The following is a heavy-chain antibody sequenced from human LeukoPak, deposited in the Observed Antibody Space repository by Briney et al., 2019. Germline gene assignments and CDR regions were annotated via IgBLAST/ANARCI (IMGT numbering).Heavy chain of an antibody. CDR2: IWYDGSNK. CDR3: ARVWRGEYSYGYYYYGMDV. D-gene: IGHD5-18*01. Sequence: GGSLRLSCAASGFTFSSYGMHWVRQAPGKGLEWVAVIWYDGSNKYYADSVKGRFTISRDNSKNTLYLQMNSLRAEDTAVYYCARVWRGEYSYGYYYYGMDVWGQGTTVTVSS. J-gene: IGHJ6*02. CDR1: GFTFSSYG. V-gene: IGHV3-33*01.